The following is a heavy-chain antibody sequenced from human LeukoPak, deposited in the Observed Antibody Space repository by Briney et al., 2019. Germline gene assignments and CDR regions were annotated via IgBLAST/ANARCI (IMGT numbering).Heavy chain of an antibody. D-gene: IGHD6-13*01. CDR1: GGSISSGGYY. CDR2: IYYSGST. V-gene: IGHV4-30-4*08. CDR3: ASGIAADLY. J-gene: IGHJ4*02. Sequence: SETLSLTCTVSGGSISSGGYYWSWIRQLPGKGLEWIGYIYYSGSTYYNPSLQSRVTISVDTSKNQFSLKLSSVTAADTAVYYCASGIAADLYWGQGTLVTVSS.